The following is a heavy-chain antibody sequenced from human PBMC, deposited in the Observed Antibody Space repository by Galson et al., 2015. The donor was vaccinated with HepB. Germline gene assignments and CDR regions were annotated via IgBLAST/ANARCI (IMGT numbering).Heavy chain of an antibody. Sequence: SVKVSCKASGYIFSEYGISWVRQAPGHGLEWMGWSSGYNGNTNSAQKFQGRVTMTKETTTSTAYMELRSLRSDDTAVYYCARDRGTYSSSWYGMDVWGQGTTVTVS. CDR3: ARDRGTYSSSWYGMDV. D-gene: IGHD2-2*01. CDR2: SSGYNGNT. V-gene: IGHV1-18*01. J-gene: IGHJ6*02. CDR1: GYIFSEYG.